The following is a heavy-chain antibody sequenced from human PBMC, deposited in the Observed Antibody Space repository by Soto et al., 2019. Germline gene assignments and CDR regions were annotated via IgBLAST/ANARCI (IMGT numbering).Heavy chain of an antibody. V-gene: IGHV1-24*01. CDR1: GYTLTELS. D-gene: IGHD2-2*01. J-gene: IGHJ4*02. CDR3: ASTYFDY. CDR2: FNPDLGVT. Sequence: ASVKVSCKVSGYTLTELSMHWVRQAPGKGLEWMGSFNPDLGVTNYAQKFQGRVTITADKSTSTAYMELSSLRSEDTAVYYCASTYFDYWGQGTLVTVSS.